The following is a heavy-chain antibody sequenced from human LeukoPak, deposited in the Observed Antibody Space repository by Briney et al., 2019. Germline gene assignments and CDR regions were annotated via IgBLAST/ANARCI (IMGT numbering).Heavy chain of an antibody. CDR1: GFTFGDSA. CDR3: TRGSSGYN. CDR2: IRSKTYGGIT. D-gene: IGHD5-12*01. V-gene: IGHV3-49*04. Sequence: GGSLRLSCTASGFTFGDSAMSWVRQAPGKGLEWVGFIRSKTYGGITAYAASVIGRFTISRDDSKSIAYLHMSSLKTEDTAVYYCTRGSSGYNWGQGTLVTVSS. J-gene: IGHJ4*02.